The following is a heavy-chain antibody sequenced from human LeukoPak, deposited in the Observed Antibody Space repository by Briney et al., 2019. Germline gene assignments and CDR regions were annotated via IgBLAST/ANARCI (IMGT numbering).Heavy chain of an antibody. D-gene: IGHD5-18*01. CDR2: ISSSGSTI. CDR3: TRDINSYSYG. CDR1: GFTFSSYE. J-gene: IGHJ4*02. V-gene: IGHV3-48*03. Sequence: PGGSLRLSCAASGFTFSSYEMNWVRQAPGRGLEWVSYISSSGSTIDYADSVKGRFTISRDNAKNSLYLQMNRLRAEDTAVYYCTRDINSYSYGWGQGTLVTVSS.